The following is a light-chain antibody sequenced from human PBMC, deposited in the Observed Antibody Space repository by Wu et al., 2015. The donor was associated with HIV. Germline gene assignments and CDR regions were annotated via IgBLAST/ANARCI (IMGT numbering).Light chain of an antibody. CDR1: QDVSRD. CDR2: DAS. Sequence: AIQLTQSPSSLSASVGDTVTITCRASQDVSRDLAWYQHKAGKSPILLIFDASTLRSGVPSRFSGSGSGTEFTLTISSLQPEDFATYYCHQFNNNPQTFGRDQAGDQT. V-gene: IGKV1D-13*01. J-gene: IGKJ2*01. CDR3: HQFNNNPQT.